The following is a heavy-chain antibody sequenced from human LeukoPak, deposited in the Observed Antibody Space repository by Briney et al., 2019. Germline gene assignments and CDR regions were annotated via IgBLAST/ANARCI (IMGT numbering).Heavy chain of an antibody. J-gene: IGHJ4*02. V-gene: IGHV3-43*01. Sequence: PGGSLRLSCAASGFTFDADTMHWVRQTPGRGLEWVSFITWKSHRTHYADSVKGRFTVSRDNSKDSLYLQMNSLRTEDTGLYHCASEVGYRSLGYLGQGTLVTVPS. CDR3: ASEVGYRSLGY. CDR1: GFTFDADT. CDR2: ITWKSHRT. D-gene: IGHD3-3*01.